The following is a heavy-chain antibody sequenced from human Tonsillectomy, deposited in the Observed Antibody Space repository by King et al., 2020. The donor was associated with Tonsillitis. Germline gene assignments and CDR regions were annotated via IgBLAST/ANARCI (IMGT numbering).Heavy chain of an antibody. CDR2: ISGSGGST. J-gene: IGHJ4*02. CDR3: AKDLRGAYSSGSYSSIDY. Sequence: VQLVESGGGLVQPGGSLRLSCAASGFTFSSYAMSWVRQAPGKGLEWVSGISGSGGSTYYADSVNGRFTISRDNSKNKLYLQMNSLRAEDTAVYYCAKDLRGAYSSGSYSSIDYWGQGTLVTVSS. V-gene: IGHV3-23*04. D-gene: IGHD3-10*01. CDR1: GFTFSSYA.